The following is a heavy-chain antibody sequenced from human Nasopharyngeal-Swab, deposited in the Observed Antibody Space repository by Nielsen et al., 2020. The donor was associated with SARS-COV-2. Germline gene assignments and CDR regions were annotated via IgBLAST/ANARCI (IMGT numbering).Heavy chain of an antibody. CDR1: GYTFTRHG. J-gene: IGHJ6*03. CDR2: IITYNGNT. Sequence: ASVKVSCKASGYTFTRHGVTWARQAPGQGLEWMGWIITYNGNTIYAQKLQGRLTMTTDTSTSTAYMELRSLRSDDTAVYYCAILATSPNYYYYYYMDVWGKGTTITVSS. D-gene: IGHD1-26*01. V-gene: IGHV1-18*04. CDR3: AILATSPNYYYYYYMDV.